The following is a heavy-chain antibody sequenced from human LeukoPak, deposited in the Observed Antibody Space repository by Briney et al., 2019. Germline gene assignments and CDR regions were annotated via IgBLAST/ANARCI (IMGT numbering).Heavy chain of an antibody. CDR1: GGSFSGYY. CDR3: ARSSGYAYNWCDP. CDR2: IYYSGST. J-gene: IGHJ5*02. D-gene: IGHD3-22*01. V-gene: IGHV4-59*01. Sequence: SETLSLTCAVYGGSFSGYYWSWIRQPPGKGLEWIGYIYYSGSTNYNPSLKSRVTISVDTSKNQFSLKLSSVTAADTAVYYCARSSGYAYNWCDPWGQGTLVTVSS.